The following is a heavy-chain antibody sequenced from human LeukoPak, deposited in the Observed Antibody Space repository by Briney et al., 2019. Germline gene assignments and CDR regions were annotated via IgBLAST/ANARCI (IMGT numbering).Heavy chain of an antibody. D-gene: IGHD4-17*01. CDR3: AGTDYGDYREPFDY. CDR1: GGSISSSSYF. J-gene: IGHJ4*02. V-gene: IGHV4-39*01. Sequence: SETLSLTCTVSGGSISSSSYFWGWIRQPPGKGLEWIGSIYYSGSTYYNPSLKSRVTISVDTSKNQFSLKLSSVTAADTAVYYCAGTDYGDYREPFDYWGQGTLVTVSS. CDR2: IYYSGST.